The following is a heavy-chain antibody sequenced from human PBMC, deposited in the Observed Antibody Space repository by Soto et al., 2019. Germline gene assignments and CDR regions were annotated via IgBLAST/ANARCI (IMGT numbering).Heavy chain of an antibody. CDR1: GDSVSSNGFA. CDR3: ASSGGCSGGSCYSAGFDY. V-gene: IGHV6-1*01. Sequence: SQTLSLTCAISGDSVSSNGFAWNWIRQSPSRGLEWLGRTYYRSKWYNDYALSVKSRITIDPDTSKNQFSLQLNSVTPEDTAVYYCASSGGCSGGSCYSAGFDYWGQGTLVTVSS. J-gene: IGHJ4*02. CDR2: TYYRSKWYN. D-gene: IGHD2-15*01.